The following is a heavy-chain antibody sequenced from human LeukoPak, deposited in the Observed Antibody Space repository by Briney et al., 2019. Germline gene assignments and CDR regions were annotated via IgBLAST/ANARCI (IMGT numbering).Heavy chain of an antibody. CDR1: GGTFSSYA. CDR3: ARADYDFWSGSWFDP. J-gene: IGHJ5*02. D-gene: IGHD3-3*01. Sequence: ASVKVSFKASGGTFSSYAISWVRQAPGQGLEWMGGIIPIFGTANYAQKFQGRVTITADESTSTAYMELSSLRSEDTAVYYCARADYDFWSGSWFDPWGQGTLVTVSS. V-gene: IGHV1-69*01. CDR2: IIPIFGTA.